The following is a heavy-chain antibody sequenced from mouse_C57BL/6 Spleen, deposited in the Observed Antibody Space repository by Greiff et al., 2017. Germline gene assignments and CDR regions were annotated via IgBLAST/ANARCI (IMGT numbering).Heavy chain of an antibody. CDR2: ISSGGSYT. D-gene: IGHD2-4*01. CDR3: ARRRDYDERAWFGY. J-gene: IGHJ3*01. V-gene: IGHV5-6*02. Sequence: DVKLVESGGDLAKPGGSLKLSCAASGFTFSSYGMSWVRQTPDKRLEWVATISSGGSYTYYPDSVKGRYTISRDNTKNTLYLQVSSLKSEDTAVYYCARRRDYDERAWFGYWGQRPLVTVAA. CDR1: GFTFSSYG.